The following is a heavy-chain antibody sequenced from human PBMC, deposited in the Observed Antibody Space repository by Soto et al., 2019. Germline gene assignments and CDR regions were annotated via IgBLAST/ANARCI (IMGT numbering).Heavy chain of an antibody. Sequence: GESLKISCKGSGYSFTSYWIGWVRQMPGKGLEWMGIIYSGDSDTRYSPSFQGQVTISADKSISTAYLQWSSLKASDTAMYYCARTYYDILTGPRPSCFDYWGQGTLVTVSS. V-gene: IGHV5-51*01. CDR2: IYSGDSDT. CDR3: ARTYYDILTGPRPSCFDY. CDR1: GYSFTSYW. D-gene: IGHD3-9*01. J-gene: IGHJ4*02.